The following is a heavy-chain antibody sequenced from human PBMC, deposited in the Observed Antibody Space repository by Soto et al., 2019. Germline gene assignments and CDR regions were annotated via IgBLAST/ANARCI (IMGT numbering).Heavy chain of an antibody. CDR2: IYSGGTT. J-gene: IGHJ3*02. V-gene: IGHV3-66*04. CDR1: GFTVSNNY. D-gene: IGHD6-19*01. CDR3: ARQILAVAGTRLVRAFDI. Sequence: EVQLVESGGGLVQPGGSLRLSCAASGFTVSNNYMSWVRHAPGKGLEWVSIIYSGGTTYSADSVKGRFTIFRDNSKNTMYLTMNSLRAEDTAVYYCARQILAVAGTRLVRAFDIWGQGTMVTVSS.